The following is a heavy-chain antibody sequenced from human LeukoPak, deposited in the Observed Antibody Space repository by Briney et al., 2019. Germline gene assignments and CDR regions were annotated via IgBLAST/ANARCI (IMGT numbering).Heavy chain of an antibody. J-gene: IGHJ4*02. CDR1: GGSISSSSYY. D-gene: IGHD3-3*01. CDR3: ARVWRRIAIFGVVTAAPYFDY. CDR2: IYYSGST. V-gene: IGHV4-39*07. Sequence: SETLSLTCTVSGGSISSSSYYWGWIRQPPGKGLEWIGSIYYSGSTYYNPSLKSRVTISVDTSKNQFSLKLSSVTAADTAVYYCARVWRRIAIFGVVTAAPYFDYWGQGTLVTVSS.